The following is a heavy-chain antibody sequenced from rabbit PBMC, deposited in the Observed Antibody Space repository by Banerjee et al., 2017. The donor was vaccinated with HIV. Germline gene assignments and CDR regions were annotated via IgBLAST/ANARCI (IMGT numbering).Heavy chain of an antibody. CDR1: RFDFSSGYD. J-gene: IGHJ3*01. Sequence: QPLEESGGDLVKPGASLTLTCTASRFDFSSGYDIYWVRQAPGKGPEWIACIYAGSSGSTYYASWAKGRFTISKSSSTTVTLQMTSLTAADTATYFCARDPLYYSLWGQGTLVTVS. CDR3: ARDPLYYSL. D-gene: IGHD1-1*01. CDR2: IYAGSSGST. V-gene: IGHV1S40*01.